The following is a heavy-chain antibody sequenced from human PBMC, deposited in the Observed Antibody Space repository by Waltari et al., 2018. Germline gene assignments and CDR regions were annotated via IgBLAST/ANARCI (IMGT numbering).Heavy chain of an antibody. CDR2: FDPEDGET. J-gene: IGHJ6*02. V-gene: IGHV1-24*01. D-gene: IGHD6-13*01. Sequence: QVQLVQSGAEVKKPGSSVKVSCKASGGTFSSYTISWVRQAPGQGLEWMGGFDPEDGETIYAQKFQGRVTMTEDTSTDTAYMELSSLRSEDTAVYYCATDLIAAAGYYYYYGMDVWGQGTTVTVSS. CDR3: ATDLIAAAGYYYYYGMDV. CDR1: GGTFSSYT.